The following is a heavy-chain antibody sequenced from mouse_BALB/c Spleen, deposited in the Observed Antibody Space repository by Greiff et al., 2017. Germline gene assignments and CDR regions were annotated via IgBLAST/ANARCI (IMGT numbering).Heavy chain of an antibody. J-gene: IGHJ4*01. CDR3: TRITYKGYAMDV. D-gene: IGHD2-4*01. CDR1: GYAFPSYY. V-gene: IGHV1S135*01. Sequence: VQLQQSGPELAKPGASVKVSCKASGYAFPSYYMHWVKQSHGKSLEWIGYIDPYNGGTSSNQKFKGKATLTVDKSSSTAYMHLNSLTSEDSAVYYCTRITYKGYAMDVWGPGTTVTVSS. CDR2: IDPYNGGT.